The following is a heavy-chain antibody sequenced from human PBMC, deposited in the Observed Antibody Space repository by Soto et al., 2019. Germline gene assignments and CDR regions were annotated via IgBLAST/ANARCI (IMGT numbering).Heavy chain of an antibody. CDR1: GGSFSGYY. CDR3: ARGWGRIFDY. CDR2: TTHSGST. Sequence: QVQLQQWGAGLLKPSETLSLTCAVYGGSFSGYYWNWLRQPPGKGLEWIGETTHSGSTNYNPSIKGRLTISVDTSNTPFSLKLRSVPAADTAVYYCARGWGRIFDYWGQGTLVTVSS. V-gene: IGHV4-34*01. J-gene: IGHJ4*02. D-gene: IGHD7-27*01.